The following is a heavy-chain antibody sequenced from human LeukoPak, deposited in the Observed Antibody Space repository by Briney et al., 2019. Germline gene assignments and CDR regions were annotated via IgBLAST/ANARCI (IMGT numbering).Heavy chain of an antibody. V-gene: IGHV3-30*18. CDR2: ISYDGSNK. J-gene: IGHJ3*02. D-gene: IGHD3-22*01. CDR3: AKDYYDSSGYYNDAFDM. CDR1: GFTFSCYG. Sequence: PGRSLRLSCAASGFTFSCYGMHWVRQAPGRGLEWVAVISYDGSNKYYAESVKGRFTISRDNSENTLYLQMNSLRAEDTAVYYCAKDYYDSSGYYNDAFDMWGQGTMVTVSS.